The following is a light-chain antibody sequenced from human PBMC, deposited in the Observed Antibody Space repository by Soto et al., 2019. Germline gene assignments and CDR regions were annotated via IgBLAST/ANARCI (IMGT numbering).Light chain of an antibody. CDR2: EGS. CDR3: CSYAGSSTHVV. CDR1: SSDVGSYNL. V-gene: IGLV2-23*01. Sequence: SVLTQPASVSGSPGQSITISCTGTSSDVGSYNLVSWYQQHPGKAPKVMIYEGSKRPSGVSNRFSGSKSGNTASLTISGLQAEDEADYYCCSYAGSSTHVVFGGGTKLTVL. J-gene: IGLJ2*01.